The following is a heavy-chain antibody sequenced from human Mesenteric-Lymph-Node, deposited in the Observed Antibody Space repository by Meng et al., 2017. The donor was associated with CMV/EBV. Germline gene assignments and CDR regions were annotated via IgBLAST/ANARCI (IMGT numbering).Heavy chain of an antibody. CDR3: ARGPSYQMLM. CDR2: ISYDGSNK. V-gene: IGHV3-30-3*01. CDR1: GFTVSSNY. J-gene: IGHJ4*02. D-gene: IGHD2-2*01. Sequence: GGSLRLSCIASGFTVSSNYMSWVRQAPGKGLEWVAVISYDGSNKYYGDSVKGRSTISRDNSKNTLYLQMNNLRAEDTAVYYCARGPSYQMLMWGQGTLVTVSS.